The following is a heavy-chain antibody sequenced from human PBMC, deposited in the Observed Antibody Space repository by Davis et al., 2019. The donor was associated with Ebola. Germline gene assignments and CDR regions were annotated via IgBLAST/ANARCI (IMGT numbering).Heavy chain of an antibody. CDR1: GFTFSSYE. V-gene: IGHV3-48*03. CDR2: ISSSGSTI. CDR3: ARESGYYDFWMAGMDV. J-gene: IGHJ6*02. Sequence: GESLKISCAASGFTFSSYEMNWVRQAPGKGLEWVSYISSSGSTIYYADSVKGRFTISRDNAKNSLYLQMNSLRAEDTAVYYCARESGYYDFWMAGMDVWGQGTTVTVSS. D-gene: IGHD3-3*01.